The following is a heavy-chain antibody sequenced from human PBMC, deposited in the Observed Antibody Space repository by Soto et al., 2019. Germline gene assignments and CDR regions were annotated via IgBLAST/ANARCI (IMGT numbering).Heavy chain of an antibody. CDR2: ISSGSSSI. CDR1: GLTFSTYT. J-gene: IGHJ3*01. V-gene: IGHV3-48*02. Sequence: GGPLRLSCAASGLTFSTYTMTWVRQAPGKGLEWISYISSGSSSIYYADSVKGRFTVSRDNAKNSLYLQMNSLRDEDTAVYFCAKYDFWSGYSSLDAFDVWGQGTMVTVSS. D-gene: IGHD3-3*01. CDR3: AKYDFWSGYSSLDAFDV.